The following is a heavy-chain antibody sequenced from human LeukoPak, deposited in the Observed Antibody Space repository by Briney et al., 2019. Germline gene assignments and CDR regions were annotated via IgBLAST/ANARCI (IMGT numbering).Heavy chain of an antibody. CDR2: FYYSGST. D-gene: IGHD5-12*01. V-gene: IGHV4-59*01. CDR3: ARLGNSGYKGGGMDV. J-gene: IGHJ6*02. CDR1: GASINHYY. Sequence: PSGTLSLTCTVSGASINHYYWGWIRQLPPGKGLEWIGYFYYSGSTNYNPSHKSRVSISADTSKNQFSLNLTSVTAADTAVYYCARLGNSGYKGGGMDVWGPGTTVTVSS.